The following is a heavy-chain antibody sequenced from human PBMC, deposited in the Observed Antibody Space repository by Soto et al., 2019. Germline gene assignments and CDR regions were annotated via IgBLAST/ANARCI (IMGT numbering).Heavy chain of an antibody. D-gene: IGHD2-2*02. Sequence: HPGGSLRLSCAASGFTFSSYWMSWVRQAPGKGLEWVANIKQDGSEKYYVDSVKGRFTISRDNAKNSLYLQMNSLRAEDTAVYYCARDKVPAAINWFDPWGQGTLVTVSS. V-gene: IGHV3-7*01. CDR3: ARDKVPAAINWFDP. CDR1: GFTFSSYW. CDR2: IKQDGSEK. J-gene: IGHJ5*02.